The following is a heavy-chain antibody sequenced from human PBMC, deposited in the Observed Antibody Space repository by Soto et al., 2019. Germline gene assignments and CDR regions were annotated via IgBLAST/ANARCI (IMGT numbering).Heavy chain of an antibody. J-gene: IGHJ4*02. CDR1: GYTLTELS. CDR3: VTVPITMVRGVIIDDY. D-gene: IGHD3-10*01. Sequence: ASVKVSCKVSGYTLTELSMHWMRQAPGKGLEWMGGFDPEDGEKIYARKFQGRVTMTEDTSTDTAYMELSSLRSEDTAVYYCVTVPITMVRGVIIDDYWGQGTLVTVSS. V-gene: IGHV1-24*01. CDR2: FDPEDGEK.